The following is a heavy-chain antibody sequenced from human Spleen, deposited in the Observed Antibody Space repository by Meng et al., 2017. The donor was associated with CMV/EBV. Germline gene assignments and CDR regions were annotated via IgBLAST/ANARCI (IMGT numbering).Heavy chain of an antibody. J-gene: IGHJ4*02. V-gene: IGHV3-30*02. CDR1: GFTFSSYE. Sequence: GESLKISCAASGFTFSSYEMNWVRQAPGKGLEWVAFVRYDGSDKFYADSMKGRFTISRDNSKNTLYLQMNSLRADDTAVYYCAKTGGYSTAVWYFDYWAQGTLVTVSS. CDR2: VRYDGSDK. D-gene: IGHD5-18*01. CDR3: AKTGGYSTAVWYFDY.